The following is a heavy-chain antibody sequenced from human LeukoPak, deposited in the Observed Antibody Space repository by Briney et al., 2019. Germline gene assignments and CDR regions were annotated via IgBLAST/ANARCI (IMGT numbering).Heavy chain of an antibody. V-gene: IGHV4-4*02. Sequence: SGTLSLTCGVSGGSISNTNWWTWVRQPPGKGLEWIGEVNLQGSTNYNPSLKSRVTISVDTSKNQFSLKLSSVTAADTAVYYCARHTRRSSGYYSTVYDAFDIWGQGTMVTVAS. J-gene: IGHJ3*02. CDR1: GGSISNTNW. CDR3: ARHTRRSSGYYSTVYDAFDI. CDR2: VNLQGST. D-gene: IGHD3-22*01.